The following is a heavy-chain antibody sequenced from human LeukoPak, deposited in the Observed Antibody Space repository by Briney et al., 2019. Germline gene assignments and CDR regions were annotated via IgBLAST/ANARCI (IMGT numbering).Heavy chain of an antibody. V-gene: IGHV4-34*01. D-gene: IGHD2-15*01. Sequence: SETLSLTCGVHGESLNDYYWSWIRQSPGKGLEWIGEITHNGSTTFNPSLESRLTISVDTSKNQFSLKLTSVTAADTSVYFCARGFCRGESCYSGEYFQHWGQGTLVTVSS. CDR2: ITHNGST. J-gene: IGHJ1*01. CDR1: GESLNDYY. CDR3: ARGFCRGESCYSGEYFQH.